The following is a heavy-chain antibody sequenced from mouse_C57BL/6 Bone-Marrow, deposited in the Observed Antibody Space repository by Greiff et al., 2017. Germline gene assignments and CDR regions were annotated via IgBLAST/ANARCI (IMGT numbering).Heavy chain of an antibody. Sequence: VQLQQPGAELVKPGASVKLSCKASGYTFTSYWMHWVKQRPGQGLEWIGWIDPNGSGTKYNQKFKGKATLTVDKSSSTAYMQLSSLTSEDSAVYYCASYDDYYAMDYWGQGTSVTVSA. J-gene: IGHJ4*01. CDR1: GYTFTSYW. D-gene: IGHD2-3*01. CDR2: IDPNGSGT. V-gene: IGHV1-72*01. CDR3: ASYDDYYAMDY.